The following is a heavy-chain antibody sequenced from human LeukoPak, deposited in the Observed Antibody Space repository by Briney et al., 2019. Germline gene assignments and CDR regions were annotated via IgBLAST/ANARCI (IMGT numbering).Heavy chain of an antibody. J-gene: IGHJ1*01. Sequence: GGSLRLSCAASGFTFGSYGMSWVRQAPGKGLEWVSFITPNADRTSYADSVEGRFTISRDNPRNTLYMQMHSLRDEDTALYYCAIMHGYYDGSGYWVQWGQGTLVTVSS. D-gene: IGHD3-22*01. CDR1: GFTFGSYG. CDR3: AIMHGYYDGSGYWVQ. CDR2: ITPNADRT. V-gene: IGHV3-23*01.